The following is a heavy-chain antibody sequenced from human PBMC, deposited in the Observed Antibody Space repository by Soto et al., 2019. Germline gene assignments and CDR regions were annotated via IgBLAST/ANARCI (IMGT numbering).Heavy chain of an antibody. CDR1: GYIFTSYY. CDR3: ARGPATAPDAY. Sequence: GASVKVSCKTSGYIFTSYYIHCVRQAPGQGLEWMGIINPSGGTTTYAQKFQGRVTMTRDTSTSTVYMELSSLRSEDTAVYYCARGPATAPDAYWGLGTLVTVSS. D-gene: IGHD2-2*01. V-gene: IGHV1-46*01. CDR2: INPSGGTT. J-gene: IGHJ4*02.